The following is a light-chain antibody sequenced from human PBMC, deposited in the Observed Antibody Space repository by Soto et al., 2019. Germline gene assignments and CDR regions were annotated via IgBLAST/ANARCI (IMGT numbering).Light chain of an antibody. CDR2: KDS. V-gene: IGLV3-25*02. Sequence: SYELTQPPSVSVSPGQKARITCSGDALTNQYAYWYLQKPGQAPALVIYKDSERPSGIHERLSGSTSGTTATLTISGVQAEDEADYYCQSADSSGILFGGGTQLTV. CDR3: QSADSSGIL. CDR1: ALTNQY. J-gene: IGLJ2*01.